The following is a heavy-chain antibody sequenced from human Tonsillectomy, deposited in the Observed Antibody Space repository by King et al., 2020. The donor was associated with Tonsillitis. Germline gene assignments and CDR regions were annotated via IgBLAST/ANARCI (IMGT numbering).Heavy chain of an antibody. Sequence: VQLVESGGGLVQPGGSLRLSCAASGFTFSDYYMDWVRQAPGKGLEWVGRVRKKTNSYTTEYAASVKGRFTVSRDDSKNSLSLQMNSLTTEDTAVYFCAEVGISGSFSLDYWGQGTLVTVSS. J-gene: IGHJ4*02. V-gene: IGHV3-72*01. CDR1: GFTFSDYY. CDR2: VRKKTNSYTT. D-gene: IGHD1-26*01. CDR3: AEVGISGSFSLDY.